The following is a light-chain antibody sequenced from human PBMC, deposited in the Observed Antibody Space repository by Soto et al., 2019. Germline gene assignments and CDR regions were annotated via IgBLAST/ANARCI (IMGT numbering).Light chain of an antibody. Sequence: EIVLTQSPATLSLSPGERATLSCRANESINNLLAWYQQKPGQAPWLLILDASHRPTGTPARFSGSGSGTEFTLTISALEPEDFAVYYCQQRSNWPTFGGGTKVDIK. J-gene: IGKJ4*01. V-gene: IGKV3-11*01. CDR2: DAS. CDR3: QQRSNWPT. CDR1: ESINNL.